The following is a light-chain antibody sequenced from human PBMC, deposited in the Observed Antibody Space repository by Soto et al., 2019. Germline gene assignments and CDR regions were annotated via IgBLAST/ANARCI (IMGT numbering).Light chain of an antibody. CDR1: QSISSY. CDR3: QQSYSTSRT. V-gene: IGKV1-39*01. Sequence: DIQMTQSPSSLSASLGDRVTITCLASQSISSYLNWYQQKPGKAPKLLIYAASSLQSGVPSRFSGSGSGTDFTLTISSLQPEDFATYYCQQSYSTSRTFGQGTKVDIK. CDR2: AAS. J-gene: IGKJ1*01.